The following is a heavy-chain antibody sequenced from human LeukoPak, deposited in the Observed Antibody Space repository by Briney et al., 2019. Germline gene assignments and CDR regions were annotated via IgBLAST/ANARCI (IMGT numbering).Heavy chain of an antibody. CDR2: INTNTGNP. V-gene: IGHV7-4-1*02. CDR1: GYTFTSYA. CDR3: ARDLWSSGWYWNNWFDP. D-gene: IGHD6-19*01. Sequence: GASVKVSCKASGYTFTSYAMNWVRQAPGQGLEWMGWINTNTGNPTYAQGFTGRFVFSLDTSVSTAYLQISSLKAEDTAVYYCARDLWSSGWYWNNWFDPWGQGTLVTVSS. J-gene: IGHJ5*02.